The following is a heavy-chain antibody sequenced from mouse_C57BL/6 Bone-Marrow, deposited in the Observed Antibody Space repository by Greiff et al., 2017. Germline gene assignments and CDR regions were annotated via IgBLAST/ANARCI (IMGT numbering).Heavy chain of an antibody. D-gene: IGHD1-1*01. V-gene: IGHV14-2*01. CDR2: IDPEDGET. Sequence: VQLQQSGAELVKPGASVKLSCTASGFNIKDYYMHWVKQRTEQGLEWIGRIDPEDGETKYAPQFQGKATITADTSSNTAYLQLSSLTSEDTAVYYCARSSSYGNYYAMDYWGQGTSVTVSS. J-gene: IGHJ4*01. CDR3: ARSSSYGNYYAMDY. CDR1: GFNIKDYY.